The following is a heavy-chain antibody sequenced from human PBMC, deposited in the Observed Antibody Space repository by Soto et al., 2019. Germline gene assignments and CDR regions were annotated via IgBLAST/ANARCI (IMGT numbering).Heavy chain of an antibody. V-gene: IGHV3-66*01. CDR3: AREKGVVPTGINFSSDGMDV. CDR2: IYSGGST. J-gene: IGHJ6*02. D-gene: IGHD2-2*02. CDR1: GFTVRTNY. Sequence: PGGSLRLSCAVSGFTVRTNYVSWVRQAPGKGLEWVSVIYSGGSTYYAASVMGRFTISRDNSKNTVYLQMNSLRAEDTAVYYCAREKGVVPTGINFSSDGMDVWGLGTTVTVSS.